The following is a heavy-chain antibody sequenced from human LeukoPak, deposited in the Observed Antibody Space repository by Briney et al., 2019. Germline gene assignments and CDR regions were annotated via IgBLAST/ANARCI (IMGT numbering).Heavy chain of an antibody. CDR3: ARGIESSTSWIDP. CDR2: IYHSGST. D-gene: IGHD2-2*01. V-gene: IGHV4-30-2*01. J-gene: IGHJ5*02. CDR1: GGSISSGGYS. Sequence: PSETLSLTCAVSGGSISSGGYSWSWIRQPPGKGLEWIGYIYHSGSTYYNPSLKSRVTISVDTSKNQFSLKLSSVTAADTAVYYCARGIESSTSWIDPWGQGTLVTVSS.